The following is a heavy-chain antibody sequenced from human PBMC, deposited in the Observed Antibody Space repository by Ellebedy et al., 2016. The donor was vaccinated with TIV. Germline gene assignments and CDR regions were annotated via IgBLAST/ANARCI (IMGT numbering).Heavy chain of an antibody. CDR2: IKQDGSEK. V-gene: IGHV3-7*01. D-gene: IGHD3-3*01. CDR1: GFTFSSYW. CDR3: APTDFWSGLPDY. J-gene: IGHJ4*02. Sequence: GESLKISXAASGFTFSSYWMSWVRQAPGKGLEWVANIKQDGSEKYYVDSVKGRFTISRDNAKNSLYLQMNSLRAEDTAVYYCAPTDFWSGLPDYWGQGTLVTVSS.